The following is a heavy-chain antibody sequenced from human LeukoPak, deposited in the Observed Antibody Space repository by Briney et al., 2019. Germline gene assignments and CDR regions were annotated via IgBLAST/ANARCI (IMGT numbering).Heavy chain of an antibody. Sequence: ASVKVSCKASGYTFTSYGISRVRQAPGQGLEWMGIINPSGGSTSYAQKFQGRVTMTRDTSISTAYMELSRLTSDDTVIYYCAREPSTPNRAGIAVYYFDYWGQGTLVTVSS. D-gene: IGHD6-19*01. J-gene: IGHJ4*02. CDR3: AREPSTPNRAGIAVYYFDY. CDR1: GYTFTSYG. V-gene: IGHV1-46*01. CDR2: INPSGGST.